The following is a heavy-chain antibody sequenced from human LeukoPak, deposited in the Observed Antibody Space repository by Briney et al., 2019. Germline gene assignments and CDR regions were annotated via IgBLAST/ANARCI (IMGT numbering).Heavy chain of an antibody. J-gene: IGHJ4*02. D-gene: IGHD5-18*01. Sequence: HPGGSLRLSCAASGFTFSSYAMSWVRQAPGKGLEWVSAISGSGGSTYYADSVKGRFTISRDNSKNTLYPQMNSLRAEDTAVYYCAKDIPADTAMVGSMFDYWGQGTLVTVSS. CDR2: ISGSGGST. V-gene: IGHV3-23*01. CDR1: GFTFSSYA. CDR3: AKDIPADTAMVGSMFDY.